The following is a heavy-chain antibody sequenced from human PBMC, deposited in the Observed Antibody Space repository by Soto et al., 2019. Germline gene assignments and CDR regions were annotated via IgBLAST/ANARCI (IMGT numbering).Heavy chain of an antibody. CDR3: ARLYGCAPDS. CDR2: INYSGST. CDR1: GGSIRSYY. Sequence: QVQLQESGPGLVKPSETLSLTCTVSGGSIRSYYWSWIRQPPGKGLEWIGYINYSGSTNYNPSLKSRVTISVDTSKNQSSLKLSPATAADTAVYYCARLYGCAPDSWGQGTLVTVSS. J-gene: IGHJ4*02. D-gene: IGHD4-17*01. V-gene: IGHV4-59*08.